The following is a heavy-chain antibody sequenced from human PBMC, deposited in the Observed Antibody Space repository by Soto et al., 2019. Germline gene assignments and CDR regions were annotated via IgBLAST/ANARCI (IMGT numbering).Heavy chain of an antibody. CDR2: INAGNGNT. V-gene: IGHV1-3*01. J-gene: IGHJ4*02. CDR3: ARGRGGLVSPHFDY. D-gene: IGHD3-9*01. Sequence: QVQLVQSGAEVKKPGASVKVSCKASGYTFTSYAMHWVRQAPGQRLEWMGWINAGNGNTKYSQKFQGRVTITRDTSASTAYMELSSLRSEDTAVYYCARGRGGLVSPHFDYWGQGTLVTVSS. CDR1: GYTFTSYA.